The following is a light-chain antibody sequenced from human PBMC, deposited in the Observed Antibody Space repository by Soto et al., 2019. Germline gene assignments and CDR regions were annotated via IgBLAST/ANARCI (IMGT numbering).Light chain of an antibody. CDR3: QQLNSYPIT. J-gene: IGKJ5*01. V-gene: IGKV3-11*01. CDR2: DAS. Sequence: SVLTQSPGTLSLSPGERATRSCRASQSVSSYLAWYQQKPGQAPRLLIYDASNRATGIPARFSGSGSGTDFTLTINSLEPEDFATYYCQQLNSYPITFGQGTRLEIK. CDR1: QSVSSY.